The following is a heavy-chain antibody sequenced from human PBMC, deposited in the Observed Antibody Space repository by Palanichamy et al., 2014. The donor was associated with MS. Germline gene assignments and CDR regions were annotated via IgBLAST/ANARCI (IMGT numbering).Heavy chain of an antibody. V-gene: IGHV4-59*08. CDR3: ARHYPSGTYPLDY. D-gene: IGHD3-10*01. J-gene: IGHJ4*02. CDR2: IHYSGET. CDR1: GDSINNYY. Sequence: QVQLQDRGPGLVKPSGTLSLTCVVSGDSINNYYWSWFRQPPGKGLEWIAYIHYSGETNYNPSLKSRVTLSVDTSKNQVSLMLISVTAADTAVYYCARHYPSGTYPLDYWGQGTLVTVSS.